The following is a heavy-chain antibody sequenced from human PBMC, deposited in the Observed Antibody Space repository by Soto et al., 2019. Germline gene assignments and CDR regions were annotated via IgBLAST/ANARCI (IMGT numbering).Heavy chain of an antibody. V-gene: IGHV3-30-3*01. D-gene: IGHD6-19*01. J-gene: IGHJ6*02. CDR3: ARDHSVGDTYYYYGMDV. CDR2: ISSEGSIK. Sequence: QVQLVESGGGVVQPGRSLRLSCAASGFTFSNYVMYWVRQAPGKGLEWVATISSEGSIKYNADSVKGRFTISRDNSKNTLYLQMTSLRTEDTAMYYCARDHSVGDTYYYYGMDVWGQGTTVTVSS. CDR1: GFTFSNYV.